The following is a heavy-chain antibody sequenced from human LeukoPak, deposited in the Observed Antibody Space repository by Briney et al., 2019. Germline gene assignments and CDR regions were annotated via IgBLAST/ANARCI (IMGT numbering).Heavy chain of an antibody. V-gene: IGHV1-69*13. J-gene: IGHJ4*02. CDR3: ARVGSIAALAPYFDY. Sequence: SVKVSCKASGGTFSSYAISWVRQAPGQGLEWMGGIIPIFGTANYAQKFQGRVTITADESTSTAYMELSSLRSEDTAVYYCARVGSIAALAPYFDYWGQGTLVIVSS. CDR2: IIPIFGTA. CDR1: GGTFSSYA. D-gene: IGHD6-6*01.